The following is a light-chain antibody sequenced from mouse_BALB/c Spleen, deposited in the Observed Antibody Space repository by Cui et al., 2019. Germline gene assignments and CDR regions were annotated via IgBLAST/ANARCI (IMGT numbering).Light chain of an antibody. CDR3: QQHYGTPYT. V-gene: IGKV12-44*01. J-gene: IGKJ2*01. CDR1: ENIYSY. CDR2: NAK. Sequence: DIQMTQSPASLSASVGETVTITCRARENIYSYLAWYQQKQGKSPQLLVYNAKTLAEGVPSRFSGSGSGTQFSLKINSLQPEDFGSYYCQQHYGTPYTFAGGTKLEIK.